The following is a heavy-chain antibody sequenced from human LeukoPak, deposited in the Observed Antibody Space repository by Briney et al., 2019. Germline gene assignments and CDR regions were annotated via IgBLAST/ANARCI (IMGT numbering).Heavy chain of an antibody. V-gene: IGHV4-4*02. CDR2: IYHSGST. D-gene: IGHD3-3*01. CDR3: ARGITSGPRRYDVRNFDY. CDR1: GGSISSSNW. Sequence: SETLSLTCAVSGGSISSSNWWSWVRQPPGKGLEWIGEIYHSGSTNYNPSLKSRVTISVDKSKNQFSLKLSSVAAADTAVYYCARGITSGPRRYDVRNFDYWGQGTPVTVSS. J-gene: IGHJ4*02.